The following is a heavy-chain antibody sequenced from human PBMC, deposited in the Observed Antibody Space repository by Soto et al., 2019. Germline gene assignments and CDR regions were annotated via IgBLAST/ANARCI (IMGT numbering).Heavy chain of an antibody. CDR1: GFTFRSFT. CDR3: ARETFRSFYSDY. J-gene: IGHJ4*02. CDR2: ISSNSAYI. Sequence: GGSLRLSCAASGFTFRSFTMNWVRQAPGKGLEWVSTISSNSAYIYYTDALRGRFTISRDNAKNTLYLQMNSLRAEDTAVYYCARETFRSFYSDYWGQGTLVTVSS. D-gene: IGHD3-16*01. V-gene: IGHV3-21*01.